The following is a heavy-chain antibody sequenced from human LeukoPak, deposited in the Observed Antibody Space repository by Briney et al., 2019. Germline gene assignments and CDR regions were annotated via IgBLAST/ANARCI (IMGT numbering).Heavy chain of an antibody. CDR2: IYYSGST. D-gene: IGHD1-26*01. CDR3: ARHTGSGSYYDY. Sequence: SETLSLTCTVSGGSLSSYYWSWIRQPPGKGLEWIGDIYYSGSTNYNPSLKSRVTISVDTSKNQFSLKLRSVTAADTAVYYCARHTGSGSYYDYWGQGTLVTVSS. V-gene: IGHV4-59*08. J-gene: IGHJ4*02. CDR1: GGSLSSYY.